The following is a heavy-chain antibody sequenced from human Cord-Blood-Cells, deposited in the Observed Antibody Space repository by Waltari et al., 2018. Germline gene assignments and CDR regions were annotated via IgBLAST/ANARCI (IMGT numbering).Heavy chain of an antibody. CDR1: GYTFTSYD. V-gene: IGHV1-8*01. CDR3: ARGARGGAAAGTDY. J-gene: IGHJ4*02. Sequence: QVQLVQSGAEVKKPGASVKVSCKASGYTFTSYDINWVRPATGQGLEWMGWMNPNRGNTGYAQKFQGRVTRIRNTSRSTAYRELCSLRSEDTAVYYWARGARGGAAAGTDYWGQGTLVTVSS. D-gene: IGHD6-13*01. CDR2: MNPNRGNT.